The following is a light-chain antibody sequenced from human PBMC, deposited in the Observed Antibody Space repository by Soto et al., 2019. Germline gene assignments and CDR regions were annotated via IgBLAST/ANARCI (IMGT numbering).Light chain of an antibody. CDR2: DVS. CDR1: SSDVGGYNY. J-gene: IGLJ1*01. Sequence: QSALTQPRSVSGSPGQSVTISCTGTSSDVGGYNYVSWYQQHPGKAPKLMIYDVSKRPSGVPDRFSGSKSGNTASLTISGLQAEDEADYYCQSYDSSLSAYVFGSGTKLTVL. CDR3: QSYDSSLSAYV. V-gene: IGLV2-11*01.